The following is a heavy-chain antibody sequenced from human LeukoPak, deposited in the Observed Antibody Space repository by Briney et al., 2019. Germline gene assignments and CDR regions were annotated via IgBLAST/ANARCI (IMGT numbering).Heavy chain of an antibody. J-gene: IGHJ6*03. CDR2: ISGSGGST. CDR3: AKGGSGRNYYYYMDV. CDR1: GFTFSSYA. V-gene: IGHV3-23*01. Sequence: PGGSLRLSCAASGFTFSSYAMSWVRQAPGKGLEWVSAISGSGGSTYYADSVKGRFTISRDNSKNTLYLQMNSLRAEDTAVYYCAKGGSGRNYYYYMDVWGKGTTVTVSS. D-gene: IGHD1-26*01.